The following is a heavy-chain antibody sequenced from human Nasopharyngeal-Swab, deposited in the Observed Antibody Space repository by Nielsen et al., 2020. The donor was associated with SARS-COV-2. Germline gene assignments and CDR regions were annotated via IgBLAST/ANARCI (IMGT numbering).Heavy chain of an antibody. Sequence: RQAPGKGVEWVGYIYYSGSTNYNPSLKSRVTISVDTSKNQFSLKLSSVTAADTAVYYCARGRGVAARRDYYYYGMDVWGQGTTVTVSS. V-gene: IGHV4-59*01. J-gene: IGHJ6*02. D-gene: IGHD6-6*01. CDR2: IYYSGST. CDR3: ARGRGVAARRDYYYYGMDV.